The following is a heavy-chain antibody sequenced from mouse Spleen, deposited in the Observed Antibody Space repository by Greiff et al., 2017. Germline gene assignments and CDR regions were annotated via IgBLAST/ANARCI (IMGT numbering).Heavy chain of an antibody. V-gene: IGHV1-18*01. CDR2: INPNNGGT. J-gene: IGHJ4*01. D-gene: IGHD2-12*01. CDR1: GYTLTDYN. Sequence: VQLQQSGPELVKPGASVKIPCKASGYTLTDYNMDWVKQSHGKSLEWIGDINPNNGGTIYNQKFKGKATLTVDKSSSTAYMELRSLTSEDTAVYYCARWGYSGDAMDYWGQGTSVTVSS. CDR3: ARWGYSGDAMDY.